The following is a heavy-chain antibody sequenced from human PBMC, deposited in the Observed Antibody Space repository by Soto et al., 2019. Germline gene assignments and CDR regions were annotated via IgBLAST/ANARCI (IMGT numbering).Heavy chain of an antibody. CDR3: TTDPVTMIVVVPSSG. Sequence: GGSLRLSCALSGFTFSDAWMNWVRQAPGKGLEWVGRIKNIGDGGTTDYAAPVKGRFTISRDDSKNTLYLQMNSLKTEDTAVYYCTTDPVTMIVVVPSSGWGQGTLVTVSS. V-gene: IGHV3-15*07. D-gene: IGHD3-22*01. CDR1: GFTFSDAW. CDR2: IKNIGDGGTT. J-gene: IGHJ4*02.